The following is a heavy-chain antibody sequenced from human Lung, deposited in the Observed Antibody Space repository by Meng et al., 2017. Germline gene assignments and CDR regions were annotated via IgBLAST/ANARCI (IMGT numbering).Heavy chain of an antibody. CDR3: ARGTPGRSYSDY. CDR2: LGAHDGDT. J-gene: IGHJ4*02. Sequence: HVQPVQSGPEVKKPGASVKVSCKASDYTFTGYGVSWVRQAPGQGLEWMAWLGAHDGDTSHAPKFQGRVTVSADRPTATAYMELRSLRSDDTAVYYCARGTPGRSYSDYWGQGTLVTVSS. D-gene: IGHD3-10*01. CDR1: DYTFTGYG. V-gene: IGHV1-18*01.